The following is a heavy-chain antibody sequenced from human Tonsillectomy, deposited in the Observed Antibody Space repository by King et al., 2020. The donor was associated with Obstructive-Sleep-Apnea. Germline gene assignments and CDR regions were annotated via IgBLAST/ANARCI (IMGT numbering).Heavy chain of an antibody. Sequence: VQLVESGGALVQPGGSLRLSCAASGFTLSSYCMGWVRQAPGKGLEWVANIKEDGSQKYYMDSVKGRFTISRDNAKNSLYLQMNSLRAEDTAIYYCARLXYGDXVXGXWYFEIWGRGTLXTXSS. D-gene: IGHD7-27*01. J-gene: IGHJ2*01. V-gene: IGHV3-7*01. CDR1: GFTLSSYC. CDR2: IKEDGSQK. CDR3: ARLXYGDXVXGXWYFEI.